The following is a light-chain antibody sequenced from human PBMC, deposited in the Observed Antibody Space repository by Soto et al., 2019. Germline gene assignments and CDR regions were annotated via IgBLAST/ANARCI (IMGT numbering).Light chain of an antibody. Sequence: DIQMTQSPSSLSASVGDRVTITCQASQDISNYLNWYQQKPGKAPKLLIYDASNLETGVPSRFNGSGSGIDFTFTISSLQPEDITTHYCQRSDNPTWTFDKGPKVEIK. CDR1: QDISNY. V-gene: IGKV1-33*01. CDR3: QRSDNPTWT. CDR2: DAS. J-gene: IGKJ1*01.